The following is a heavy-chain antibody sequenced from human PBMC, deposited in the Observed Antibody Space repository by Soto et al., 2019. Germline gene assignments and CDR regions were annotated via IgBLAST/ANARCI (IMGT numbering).Heavy chain of an antibody. CDR3: ARAWVVVTAPDY. D-gene: IGHD2-21*02. CDR1: GYTFTSYD. V-gene: IGHV1-3*01. J-gene: IGHJ4*02. CDR2: INAGNGNT. Sequence: ASVKVSCKASGYTFTSYDINWVRQAPGQRLEWMGWINAGNGNTKYSQKFQGRVTITRDTSASTAYMELSSLRSEDTAVYYCARAWVVVTAPDYWGQGTLVTVSS.